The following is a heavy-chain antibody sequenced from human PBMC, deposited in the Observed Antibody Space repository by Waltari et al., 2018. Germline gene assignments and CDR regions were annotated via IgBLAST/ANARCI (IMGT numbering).Heavy chain of an antibody. Sequence: QITLKESGPTLVKPTQTLTLTCTFSGFSLSTSGVGVGWIRQPPGKALEWLALIYWNDDKRYSPSLKSRLTITQDTAKTQVVLTMTNMDPVDTATYYCAHRRNARYSSGWYVPDWGQGTLVTVSS. CDR3: AHRRNARYSSGWYVPD. CDR2: IYWNDDK. CDR1: GFSLSTSGVG. J-gene: IGHJ4*02. D-gene: IGHD6-19*01. V-gene: IGHV2-5*01.